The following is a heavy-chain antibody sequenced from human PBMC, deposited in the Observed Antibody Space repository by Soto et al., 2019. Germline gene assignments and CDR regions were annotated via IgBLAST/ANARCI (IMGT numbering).Heavy chain of an antibody. CDR2: VGGSGSDT. D-gene: IGHD3-3*01. CDR1: AINFRSYA. V-gene: IGHV3-23*01. CDR3: AKRQSFDFWSGYLPFFDY. Sequence: GGSLRLSCSASAINFRSYAMSWVRKAPAKGLEWVSAVGGSGSDTYYADFVKGRFTVSRDDSKNTLYLHMSSLRVEDTAIYYCAKRQSFDFWSGYLPFFDYWGQGTPVTVSS. J-gene: IGHJ4*02.